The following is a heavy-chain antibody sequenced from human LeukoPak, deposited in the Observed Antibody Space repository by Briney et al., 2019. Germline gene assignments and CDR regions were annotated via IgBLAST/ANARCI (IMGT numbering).Heavy chain of an antibody. D-gene: IGHD2/OR15-2a*01. CDR2: IGTSSNSI. Sequence: PGGSLRLSCAASGFIFSSYSMNWVRQAPGKGLEWVSYIGTSSNSIYYGDSVKGRFTSSRDNAKNSLYLQMDSLRAEDTAVYYCARDYLYAFDFWGQGTMVTVSS. CDR1: GFIFSSYS. V-gene: IGHV3-48*01. CDR3: ARDYLYAFDF. J-gene: IGHJ3*01.